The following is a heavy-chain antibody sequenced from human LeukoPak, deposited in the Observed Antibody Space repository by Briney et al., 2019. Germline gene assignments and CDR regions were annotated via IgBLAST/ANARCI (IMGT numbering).Heavy chain of an antibody. CDR3: ARYLRTYSDLSTAYYTPGY. CDR2: IYYTGST. D-gene: IGHD3-9*01. V-gene: IGHV4-39*01. Sequence: PSETLSLTCTVSRGSISSGTSYWGWIRQPPGKGLEWIGSIYYTGSTYYNPSLKSRITISVDTSKKQFSLRLSSVTAADTAIYYCARYLRTYSDLSTAYYTPGYWGPGTLVTVSS. J-gene: IGHJ4*02. CDR1: RGSISSGTSY.